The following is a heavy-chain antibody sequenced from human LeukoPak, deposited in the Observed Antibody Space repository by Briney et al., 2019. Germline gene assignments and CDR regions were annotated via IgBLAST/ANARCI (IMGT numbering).Heavy chain of an antibody. CDR2: INSDGSST. Sequence: PGGSLRLSCAASGFTISSYNMNWVRQAPGKGVVWVSRINSDGSSTTYADSVKGRFTISRDNAKNTLYLQMNSLRAEDTAVYYCARDGVEFYNWFDPWGQGTLVTVSS. D-gene: IGHD2-21*01. CDR3: ARDGVEFYNWFDP. V-gene: IGHV3-74*01. CDR1: GFTISSYN. J-gene: IGHJ5*02.